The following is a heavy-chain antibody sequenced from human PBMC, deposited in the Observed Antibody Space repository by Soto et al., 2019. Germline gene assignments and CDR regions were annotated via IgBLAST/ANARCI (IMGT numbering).Heavy chain of an antibody. CDR3: AIGGYSGYDDPTPHMDV. Sequence: QLQLQESGPGLVKPSETLSLTCTVSGGSISSSSYYWGWIRQPPGKGLEWIGSIYYSGSTYYNPSLKSRVTISVDTSKNQFSLKLSSVTAADTAVYYCAIGGYSGYDDPTPHMDVWGQGTTVTVSS. V-gene: IGHV4-39*01. D-gene: IGHD5-12*01. CDR2: IYYSGST. CDR1: GGSISSSSYY. J-gene: IGHJ6*02.